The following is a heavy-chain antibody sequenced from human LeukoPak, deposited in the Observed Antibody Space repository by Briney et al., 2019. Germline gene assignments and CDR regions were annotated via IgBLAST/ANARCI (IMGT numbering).Heavy chain of an antibody. V-gene: IGHV7-4-1*02. J-gene: IGHJ4*02. CDR3: ARDLRGNSGWPRFDY. CDR2: INTNTGNP. D-gene: IGHD6-19*01. CDR1: GYTYTIYG. Sequence: ASVKVSCKASGYTYTIYGISWVRQAPGQGLEWMGWINTNTGNPTYAQGFTGRFVFSLDTSVSTAYLQISSLKAEDTAVYYCARDLRGNSGWPRFDYWGQGTLVTVSS.